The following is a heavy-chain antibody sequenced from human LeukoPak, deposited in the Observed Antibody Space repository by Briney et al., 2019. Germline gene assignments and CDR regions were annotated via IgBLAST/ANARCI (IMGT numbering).Heavy chain of an antibody. CDR3: AKGGATDPLYYFDY. D-gene: IGHD1-26*01. V-gene: IGHV1-2*02. Sequence: ASVKVSCKASGYTFTGYYMHWVRQAPGQGLERMGWINPNSGGTNYAQKFQGRVTMTRDTSISTAYMELSRLRSDDTAVYYCAKGGATDPLYYFDYWGQGTLVTVSS. CDR1: GYTFTGYY. J-gene: IGHJ4*02. CDR2: INPNSGGT.